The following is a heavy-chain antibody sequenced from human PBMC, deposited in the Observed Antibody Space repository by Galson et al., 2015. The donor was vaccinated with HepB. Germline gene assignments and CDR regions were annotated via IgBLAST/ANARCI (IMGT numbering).Heavy chain of an antibody. J-gene: IGHJ4*02. CDR3: ARYYDFWSGYFPFDY. D-gene: IGHD3-3*01. Sequence: SLRLSCAASGFTFSSYGMHWVRQAPGKGLEWVAVISYDGSNKYYVDSVKGRFTISRDNSKNTPYLQMNSPRAEDTAVYYCARYYDFWSGYFPFDYWGQGTLVTVSS. V-gene: IGHV3-30*03. CDR2: ISYDGSNK. CDR1: GFTFSSYG.